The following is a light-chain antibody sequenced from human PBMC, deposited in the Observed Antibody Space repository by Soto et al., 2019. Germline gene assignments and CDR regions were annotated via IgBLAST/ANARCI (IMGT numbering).Light chain of an antibody. Sequence: QSALAQPPSASGSPGQSVTISCTGTSSDVGRYNHVSWYQQHPGKAPKLIIFDVNKQLSGVPDRFSGSKSGNTASLTVSGLQAEDEADYFCSAYAGSIYVFGSGTKVT. J-gene: IGLJ1*01. CDR3: SAYAGSIYV. V-gene: IGLV2-8*01. CDR1: SSDVGRYNH. CDR2: DVN.